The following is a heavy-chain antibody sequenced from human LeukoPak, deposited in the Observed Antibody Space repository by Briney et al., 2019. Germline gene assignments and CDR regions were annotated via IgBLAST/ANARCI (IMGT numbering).Heavy chain of an antibody. V-gene: IGHV4-39*07. CDR1: GGSISSSSYY. CDR2: IYYSGST. D-gene: IGHD6-19*01. J-gene: IGHJ4*02. Sequence: SETLSLTCTVSGGSISSSSYYWGWIRQPPVKGLEWIGSIYYSGSTYYNPSLKSRVTISVDTSKDQFSLKLSSVTAADTAVYYCARALDSSGWYYWGQGTLVTVSS. CDR3: ARALDSSGWYY.